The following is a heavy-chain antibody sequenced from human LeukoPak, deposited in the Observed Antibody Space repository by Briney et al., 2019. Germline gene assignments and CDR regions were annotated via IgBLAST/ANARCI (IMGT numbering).Heavy chain of an antibody. J-gene: IGHJ4*02. CDR2: ISGSRDSI. V-gene: IGHV3-21*06. CDR3: ARALVGAAFDT. CDR1: GFTFNVYA. D-gene: IGHD1-26*01. Sequence: PGGSLRLSCTASGFTFNVYAMHWVRQVPGEGPEWISSISGSRDSIFYAYSVKGRFTISRDNAKNSLYLDMNSLRVEDTAVYFCARALVGAAFDTWGQGALVTISS.